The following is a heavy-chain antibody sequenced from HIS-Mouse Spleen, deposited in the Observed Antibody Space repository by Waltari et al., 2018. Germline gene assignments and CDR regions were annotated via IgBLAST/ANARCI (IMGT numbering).Heavy chain of an antibody. CDR1: GFTFRSYS. CDR3: ARDMSTVVTSLFDY. J-gene: IGHJ4*02. Sequence: QVQLVESGGGVVQPGRSLRLSCAASGFTFRSYSMIWVRPAPGKGLEWVAVISYDGSNKYYADSVKGRFTISRDNSKNTLYLQMNSLRAEDTAVYYCARDMSTVVTSLFDYWGQGTLVTVSS. V-gene: IGHV3-30-3*01. D-gene: IGHD2-21*02. CDR2: ISYDGSNK.